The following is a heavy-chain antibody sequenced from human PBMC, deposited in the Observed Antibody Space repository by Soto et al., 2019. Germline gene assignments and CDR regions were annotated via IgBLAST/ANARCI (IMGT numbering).Heavy chain of an antibody. CDR1: GGSISSSSYY. V-gene: IGHV4-39*01. D-gene: IGHD5-18*01. CDR2: IYYSGST. Sequence: SETLSLGCTVSGGSISSSSYYWGWIRQPPGRGLEWIGSIYYSGSTYYNPSLKSRVTISVDTSKNQFSLKLSSVTAADPAVYCCARQAPTSVDGYYRWFDPGGQGTRVTVSP. J-gene: IGHJ5*02. CDR3: ARQAPTSVDGYYRWFDP.